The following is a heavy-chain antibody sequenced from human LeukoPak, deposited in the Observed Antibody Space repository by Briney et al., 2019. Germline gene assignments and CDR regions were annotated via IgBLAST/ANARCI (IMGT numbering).Heavy chain of an antibody. CDR2: INAGNGNT. V-gene: IGHV1-3*03. CDR3: ARAYSYGYYYYYYMDV. D-gene: IGHD5-18*01. J-gene: IGHJ6*03. Sequence: GASVKVSCKASGYTFTSYAMHWVRQAPGQRLEWLGRINAGNGNTKYSQEFQGRVTITRDTSASTAYMELSSLRSEDMAVYYCARAYSYGYYYYYYMDVWGKGTTVTISS. CDR1: GYTFTSYA.